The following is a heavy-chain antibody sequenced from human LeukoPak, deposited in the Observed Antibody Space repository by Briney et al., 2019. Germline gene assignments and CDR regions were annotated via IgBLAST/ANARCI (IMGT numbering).Heavy chain of an antibody. CDR1: GFTFSSYA. CDR2: ISSNGGST. Sequence: GGSLRLSCAASGFTFSSYAMHWVRQAPGKGLEYVSAISSNGGSTYYANSVKGRFTISRDNSKNTLYLQMGSLRAEDMAVYYCARSGQWLVLDYYGMDVWGQGTTVTVSS. V-gene: IGHV3-64*01. CDR3: ARSGQWLVLDYYGMDV. D-gene: IGHD6-19*01. J-gene: IGHJ6*02.